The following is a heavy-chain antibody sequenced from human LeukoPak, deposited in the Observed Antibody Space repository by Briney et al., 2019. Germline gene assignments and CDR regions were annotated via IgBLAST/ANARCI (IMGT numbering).Heavy chain of an antibody. J-gene: IGHJ4*02. CDR1: GYSFTTYW. D-gene: IGHD6-19*01. Sequence: GESLKISCKGSGYSFTTYWIGWVRQMPGKGLEWMGIIYPGDSDTRYSPSFQGHATISADKSISTAYLQWSSLKASDTAMYYCGRHTYNNGWWGGDYWGQGTLVTVSS. CDR2: IYPGDSDT. V-gene: IGHV5-51*01. CDR3: GRHTYNNGWWGGDY.